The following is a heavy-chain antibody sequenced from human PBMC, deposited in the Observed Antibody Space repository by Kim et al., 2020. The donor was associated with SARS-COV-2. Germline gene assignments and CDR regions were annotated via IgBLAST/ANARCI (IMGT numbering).Heavy chain of an antibody. CDR3: ARVARFGELFTTYYYGMDV. CDR1: GYTFTSYG. J-gene: IGHJ6*02. V-gene: IGHV1-18*04. CDR2: ISAYNGNT. D-gene: IGHD3-10*01. Sequence: ASVKVSCKASGYTFTSYGISWVRQAPGQGLEWMGWISAYNGNTNYAQKLQGRVTMTTDTSTSTAYMELRSLRSDDTAVYYCARVARFGELFTTYYYGMDVWGQGTTVTVSS.